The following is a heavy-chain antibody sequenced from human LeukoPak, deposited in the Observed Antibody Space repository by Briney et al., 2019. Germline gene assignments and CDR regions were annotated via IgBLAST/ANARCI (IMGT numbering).Heavy chain of an antibody. V-gene: IGHV3-53*01. CDR2: IYSGGST. J-gene: IGHJ5*02. CDR1: GFTVSSNY. Sequence: GGSLRLSCAASGFTVSSNYITWVRQAPGKGLEWVSVIYSGGSTDYADSVKGRFTISRDNSKNTLYLQMNSLRAEDTAVYYCAKDYEPLVGVHRWGDWFDPWGQGTLVTVSS. CDR3: AKDYEPLVGVHRWGDWFDP. D-gene: IGHD1-26*01.